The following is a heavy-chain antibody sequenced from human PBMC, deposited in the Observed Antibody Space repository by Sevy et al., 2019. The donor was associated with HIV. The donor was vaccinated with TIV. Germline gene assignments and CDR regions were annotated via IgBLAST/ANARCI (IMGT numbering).Heavy chain of an antibody. CDR1: GFTFSSYS. CDR2: ISSSSSYI. J-gene: IGHJ4*02. V-gene: IGHV3-21*01. D-gene: IGHD3-3*01. Sequence: GGSLRLSCAASGFTFSSYSMNWVRQAPGKGLEWVSSISSSSSYIYYADSVKGRFTISRDNAKNYLYLQMNSLRTEDTAGYYCARGYYDFWSGPPYYFDYWGQGTLVTVSS. CDR3: ARGYYDFWSGPPYYFDY.